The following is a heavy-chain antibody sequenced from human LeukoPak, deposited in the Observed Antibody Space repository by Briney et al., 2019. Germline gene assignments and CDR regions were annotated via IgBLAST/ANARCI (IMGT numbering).Heavy chain of an antibody. V-gene: IGHV4-34*01. Sequence: KPSETLSLTCAVYGGSFSGYYWSWIRQPPGKGLEWIGEINHSGSTNYNPSLKSRVTISVDTSKNQFSLKLSSVTAADTALYYCARHTTILGHFGYWGQGTLVTVSS. J-gene: IGHJ4*02. CDR1: GGSFSGYY. CDR3: ARHTTILGHFGY. CDR2: INHSGST. D-gene: IGHD5-24*01.